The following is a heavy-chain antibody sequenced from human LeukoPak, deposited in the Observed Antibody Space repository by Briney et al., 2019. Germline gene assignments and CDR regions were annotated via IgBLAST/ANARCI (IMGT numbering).Heavy chain of an antibody. CDR2: IKQDGSEK. D-gene: IGHD4-23*01. CDR3: AREVTPYY. Sequence: GGSLRLSCVASGFTFSDYYMSWVRQPPGKGLEWVANIKQDGSEKYYVDSVKGRFTISRDNAKNSLFLQMNSLRAGDTAVYYCAREVTPYYWGQGTLVTVSS. V-gene: IGHV3-7*01. CDR1: GFTFSDYY. J-gene: IGHJ4*02.